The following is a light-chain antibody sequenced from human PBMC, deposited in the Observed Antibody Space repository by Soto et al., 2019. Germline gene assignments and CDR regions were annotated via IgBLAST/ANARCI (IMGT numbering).Light chain of an antibody. V-gene: IGLV1-40*01. CDR1: SSNIGAGYD. CDR3: QSYDSSLSGYV. CDR2: ANS. Sequence: QSVLTQPPSVSGAPGQRVTISCAGSSSNIGAGYDVHWYQQLPGTAPKLLIYANSDRPSGVPDRFPGSKSGTSASLAITGLQAEDEADYYCQSYDSSLSGYVFGPGTKVTVL. J-gene: IGLJ1*01.